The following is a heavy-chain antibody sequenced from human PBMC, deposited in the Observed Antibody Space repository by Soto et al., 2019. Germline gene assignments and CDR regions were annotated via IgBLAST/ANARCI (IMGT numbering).Heavy chain of an antibody. V-gene: IGHV3-30*03. CDR1: GFTFSTSA. J-gene: IGHJ4*02. CDR3: ARPGGDY. CDR2: ISFDGGNT. Sequence: QVQLVESGGGVVQPGMSQRLSCAASGFTFSTSAMQWVRQTPGKGLEWVAMISFDGGNTFYADSVKGRFTISRDNPKNTVYLQMNTLRLEDTAVYFCARPGGDYWGRGTLVIVSS.